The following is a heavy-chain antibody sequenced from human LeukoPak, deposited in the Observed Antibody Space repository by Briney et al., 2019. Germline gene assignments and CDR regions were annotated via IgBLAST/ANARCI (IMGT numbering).Heavy chain of an antibody. D-gene: IGHD3-22*01. CDR1: GGSFSGYY. J-gene: IGHJ6*03. CDR2: IYTSGST. V-gene: IGHV4-4*07. Sequence: PSETLSLTCAVYGGSFSGYYWSWIRQPAGKGLEWIGRIYTSGSTNYNPSLKSRVTMSVDTSKNQFSLKLSSVTAADTAVYYCARDSGGYVYYYYMDVWGKGTTVTISS. CDR3: ARDSGGYVYYYYMDV.